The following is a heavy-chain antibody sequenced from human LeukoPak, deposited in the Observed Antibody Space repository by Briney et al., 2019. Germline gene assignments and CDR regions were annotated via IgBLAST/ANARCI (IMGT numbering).Heavy chain of an antibody. CDR2: INPKTGGT. D-gene: IGHD2-2*01. CDR3: ARDGPGYCSPTSCSDNWFDP. CDR1: GYSFTDNY. J-gene: IGHJ5*02. V-gene: IGHV1-2*06. Sequence: ASVKVSRKASGYSFTDNYIHWARQAPGQGLEWMGRINPKTGGTNYAQKFQGRVTMTTDTSVSTAYMELSRLRSDDTAVYICARDGPGYCSPTSCSDNWFDPWGQGTLVTVSS.